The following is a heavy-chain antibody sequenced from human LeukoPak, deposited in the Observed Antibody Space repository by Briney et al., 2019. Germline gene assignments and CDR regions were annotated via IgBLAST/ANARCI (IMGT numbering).Heavy chain of an antibody. J-gene: IGHJ6*02. CDR2: IKQDGSEK. CDR3: ARDPRAGNYYYYGMDV. Sequence: PGGSLRLSCAASGFTFSSYWMSWVRHGPGKGLEWVANIKQDGSEKYYVDSVKGRFTISRDNAKNSLYLQMNSLRAEDTAVYYCARDPRAGNYYYYGMDVWGQGTTVTVSS. CDR1: GFTFSSYW. V-gene: IGHV3-7*01. D-gene: IGHD1-26*01.